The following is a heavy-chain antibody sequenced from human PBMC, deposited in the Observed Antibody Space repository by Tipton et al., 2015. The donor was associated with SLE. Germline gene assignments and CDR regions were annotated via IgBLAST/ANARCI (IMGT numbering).Heavy chain of an antibody. CDR2: IYHSGST. Sequence: TLSLTCTVSGGSITSYYWSWIRQPPGKGLEWIGSIYHSGSTYYNPSLKSRVTISVDASKNQFSLKLSSVTAADTAVYYCARRQHLYYFDYWGQGALVTVSS. D-gene: IGHD1-1*01. CDR1: GGSITSYY. CDR3: ARRQHLYYFDY. J-gene: IGHJ4*02. V-gene: IGHV4-59*04.